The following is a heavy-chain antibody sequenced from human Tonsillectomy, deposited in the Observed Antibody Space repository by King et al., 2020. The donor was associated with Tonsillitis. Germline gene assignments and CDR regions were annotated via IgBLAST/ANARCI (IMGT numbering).Heavy chain of an antibody. CDR2: MYYSGTI. CDR1: GGSISSSDHY. D-gene: IGHD1-26*01. Sequence: QLQESGPGVVKPSETLSLTCTVSGGSISSSDHYWAWIRQPPGKGLQWIGYMYYSGTIFYNPSLKSRITISGGTSENRFSLKLGCVTAADTALYFCARYFSGSFDYWGQGALVTVSS. J-gene: IGHJ4*02. V-gene: IGHV4-39*01. CDR3: ARYFSGSFDY.